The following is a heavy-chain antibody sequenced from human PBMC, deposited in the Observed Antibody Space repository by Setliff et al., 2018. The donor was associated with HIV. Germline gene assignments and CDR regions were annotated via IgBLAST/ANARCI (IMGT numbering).Heavy chain of an antibody. D-gene: IGHD4-4*01. CDR1: GYTFTNYD. V-gene: IGHV1-8*02. CDR2: MNPNSGRA. CDR3: ARDAFDYTAYYYSYMDV. Sequence: ASVKVSCKASGYTFTNYDINWVRQSPGQGLEWLGWMNPNSGRAGSAQKFQGRVTMTRDTSTSTVYMELSSLRSEDTAVYYCARDAFDYTAYYYSYMDVWGKGTTVTVSS. J-gene: IGHJ6*03.